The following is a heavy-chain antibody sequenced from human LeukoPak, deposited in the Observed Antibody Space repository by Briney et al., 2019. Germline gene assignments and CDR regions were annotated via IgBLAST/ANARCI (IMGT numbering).Heavy chain of an antibody. V-gene: IGHV3-15*01. CDR2: IKGKTDGGTA. CDR1: GFTFSNAW. CDR3: TKPSYSYGYDF. D-gene: IGHD5-18*01. J-gene: IGHJ4*02. Sequence: GCSLRLSCAVSGFTFSNAWMSWVRQAPAKGLEWVGRIKGKTDGGTAEYAAPVKGRFTISRDDSKNTLYLQMNSLKTEDTAVYYCTKPSYSYGYDFWGQGTLVTVSS.